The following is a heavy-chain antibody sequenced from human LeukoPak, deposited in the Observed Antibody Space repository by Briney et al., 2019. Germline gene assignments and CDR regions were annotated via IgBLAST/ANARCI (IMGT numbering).Heavy chain of an antibody. V-gene: IGHV4-39*01. CDR1: GDSIGSSHYY. D-gene: IGHD2-15*01. CDR2: IYVDGRT. J-gene: IGHJ6*02. Sequence: PSETLSLTCTISGDSIGSSHYYWVWIRQRPGKELEWVGSIYVDGRTYYNEALKSRVTIFSDTTKVQLYLRLSSVTTTDTAIYYCARRSHCTGGSCPSVWGQGTTVTVSS. CDR3: ARRSHCTGGSCPSV.